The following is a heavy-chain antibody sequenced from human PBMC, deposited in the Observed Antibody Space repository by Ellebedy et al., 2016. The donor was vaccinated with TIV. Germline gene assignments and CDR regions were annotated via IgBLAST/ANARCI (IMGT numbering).Heavy chain of an antibody. CDR1: GYTFTDYY. J-gene: IGHJ4*02. V-gene: IGHV1-2*02. D-gene: IGHD3-22*01. Sequence: AASVKVSCKASGYTFTDYYIHWVRHAPGQGLEWVAWINPKDGGTAFAQKVQGRLILTGDTSITTAYMELNWLRSAATAVYYCVRDLTNYGSSSYWGQGTLVTVSS. CDR3: VRDLTNYGSSSY. CDR2: INPKDGGT.